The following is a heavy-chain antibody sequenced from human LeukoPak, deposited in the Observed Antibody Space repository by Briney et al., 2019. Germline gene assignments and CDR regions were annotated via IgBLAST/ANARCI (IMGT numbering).Heavy chain of an antibody. CDR1: GFPFSGYS. CDR2: ISGSSSII. V-gene: IGHV3-48*01. D-gene: IGHD1-26*01. CDR3: ARKAIGYGELLTEFDY. J-gene: IGHJ4*02. Sequence: GGSLRLSCAASGFPFSGYSMNWVRQAPGKGLEWVSYISGSSSIIYYADSVKGRFTISRDNSKNTPYLQMNSLRAEDTAVYYCARKAIGYGELLTEFDYWGQGTLVTVSS.